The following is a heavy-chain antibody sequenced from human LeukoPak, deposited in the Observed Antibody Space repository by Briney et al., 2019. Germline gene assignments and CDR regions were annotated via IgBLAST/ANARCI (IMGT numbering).Heavy chain of an antibody. Sequence: PSETLSLTCTVSGGSISSSSYYWGWIRQPPGKGLEWIGSIYYSGSTNYNPSLKSRVTISVDTSKNQFSLKLSSVTAADTAVYYCARSPPEYYDFWSGYHTDDAFDIWGQGTMVTVSS. V-gene: IGHV4-39*07. J-gene: IGHJ3*02. CDR3: ARSPPEYYDFWSGYHTDDAFDI. CDR1: GGSISSSSYY. CDR2: IYYSGST. D-gene: IGHD3-3*01.